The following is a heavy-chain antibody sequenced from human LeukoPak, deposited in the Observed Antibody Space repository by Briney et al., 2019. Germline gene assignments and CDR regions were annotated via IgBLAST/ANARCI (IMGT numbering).Heavy chain of an antibody. J-gene: IGHJ6*02. CDR1: GGSISSGDYY. D-gene: IGHD2-2*01. CDR3: ARVFFGCSSTGCYLRYYGMDV. Sequence: SQTLSLTCTVSGGSISSGDYYWSWIRQPPGKGLEWIGYIYYSGSTYYNPSLKSRVSIPVDTSKNQFSLKLSSVTAADTAVYYCARVFFGCSSTGCYLRYYGMDVWGQGTTVTVSS. CDR2: IYYSGST. V-gene: IGHV4-30-4*01.